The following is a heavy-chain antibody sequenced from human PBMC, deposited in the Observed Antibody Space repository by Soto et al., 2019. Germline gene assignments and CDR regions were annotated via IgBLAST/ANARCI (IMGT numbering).Heavy chain of an antibody. Sequence: GGSLRLSCAASGFTFSSYGMHWVRQAPGKGLEWVAVIWYDGSNKYYADSVKGRFTISRDNSKNTLYLQMNSLRAEDTAVYYCARDAGEQWLVHPGYYYYMDVWGKGTTVTVSS. J-gene: IGHJ6*03. CDR1: GFTFSSYG. CDR3: ARDAGEQWLVHPGYYYYMDV. V-gene: IGHV3-33*01. D-gene: IGHD6-19*01. CDR2: IWYDGSNK.